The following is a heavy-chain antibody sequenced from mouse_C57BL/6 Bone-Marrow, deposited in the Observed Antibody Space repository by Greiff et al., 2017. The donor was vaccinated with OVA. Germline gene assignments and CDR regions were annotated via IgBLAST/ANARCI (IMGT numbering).Heavy chain of an antibody. CDR1: GYTFTSYG. D-gene: IGHD2-1*01. CDR2: IYPRSCNT. Sequence: QVQLKESGAELVRPGASVKLSCTASGYTFTSYGISWVKQRTGQGLEWIGEIYPRSCNTYYNEKFKGQATLTADKSSSTAYMELRSLTSEDSAVYFCARNGYYGNYEFAYWGPGALVTVSA. J-gene: IGHJ3*01. CDR3: ARNGYYGNYEFAY. V-gene: IGHV1-81*01.